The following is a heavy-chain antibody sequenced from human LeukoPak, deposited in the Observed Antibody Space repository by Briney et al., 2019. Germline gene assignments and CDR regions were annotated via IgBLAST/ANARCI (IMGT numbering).Heavy chain of an antibody. Sequence: ASVKVSCKASGYTFTSYDINWVRQATGQGLEWMGWMNPNSGNTGYAQKFQGRVTMTRNTSISTAYMELSSLRSEDTAVYYCARGHRIPRSSWTYYFDYWGQGTLVTVSS. CDR3: ARGHRIPRSSWTYYFDY. CDR2: MNPNSGNT. D-gene: IGHD6-13*01. V-gene: IGHV1-8*01. J-gene: IGHJ4*02. CDR1: GYTFTSYD.